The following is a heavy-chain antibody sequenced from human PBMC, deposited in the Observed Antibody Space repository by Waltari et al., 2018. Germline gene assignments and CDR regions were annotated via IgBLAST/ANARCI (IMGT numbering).Heavy chain of an antibody. CDR2: IYYSGST. CDR3: ARHPAMTIMLWYFDL. CDR1: AGSLSSRSYY. V-gene: IGHV4-39*01. Sequence: QLQLHESGPGLLKPSATLSLTCTVAAGSLSSRSYYWGWTRQPPGKGLEWIGSIYYSGSTYYNPSLKSRVTISVDTSKNQFSLKLSSVTAADTAVYYCARHPAMTIMLWYFDLWGRGTLVTVSS. J-gene: IGHJ2*01. D-gene: IGHD2-8*01.